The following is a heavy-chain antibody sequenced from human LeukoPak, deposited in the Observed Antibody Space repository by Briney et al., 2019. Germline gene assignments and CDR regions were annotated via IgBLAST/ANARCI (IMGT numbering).Heavy chain of an antibody. Sequence: SVKVSCKASGGTFSSYPISWVRQAPGQGLEWMGGIIPLFGTANYAQKFQGRVAITTDESTSTAYMALSSLRSEDTAVYYCAREGEDGYNRGRGAFNIWGQGTMVTVSS. CDR1: GGTFSSYP. V-gene: IGHV1-69*05. CDR3: AREGEDGYNRGRGAFNI. CDR2: IIPLFGTA. D-gene: IGHD5-24*01. J-gene: IGHJ3*02.